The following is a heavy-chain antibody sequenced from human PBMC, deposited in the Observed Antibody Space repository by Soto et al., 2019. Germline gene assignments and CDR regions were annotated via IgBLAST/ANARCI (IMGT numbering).Heavy chain of an antibody. CDR2: INHSGST. D-gene: IGHD3-3*01. V-gene: IGHV4-34*01. J-gene: IGHJ3*02. CDR3: AREGYDFWSGYYRAFDI. CDR1: GGSFSGYY. Sequence: PSETLSLTCAVYGGSFSGYYWSWIRQPPGKGLEWIGEINHSGSTNYNPSLKSRVTISVDTSKNQFSLKLSSVTAADTAVYYCAREGYDFWSGYYRAFDIWGQGTMVTVSS.